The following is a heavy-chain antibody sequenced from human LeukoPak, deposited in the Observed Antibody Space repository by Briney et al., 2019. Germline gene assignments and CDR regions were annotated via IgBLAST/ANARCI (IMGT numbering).Heavy chain of an antibody. J-gene: IGHJ4*02. CDR3: AIINHPDGRVY. CDR1: GYPFTTSW. V-gene: IGHV5-51*01. Sequence: GESLKTSSQGFGYPFTTSWIGWVRQLPGKGLEWTAIIYAGNSDAKYSPSFQGQVSISTDRSISTAYLHWSSLKASDTAIYYCAIINHPDGRVYWGQETMVTVSS. D-gene: IGHD5-24*01. CDR2: IYAGNSDA.